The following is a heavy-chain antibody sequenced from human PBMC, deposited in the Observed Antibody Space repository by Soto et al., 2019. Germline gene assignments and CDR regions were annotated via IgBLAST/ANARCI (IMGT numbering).Heavy chain of an antibody. CDR1: GFTFSNYG. Sequence: QVQLVESGGGVVQPGRSLRLSCAASGFTFSNYGMHWARQAPGKGLEWVAVISYHGRDKYYADSVKGRFTISRDNSKNTLYLEMNSLRAEDTAVYYCAKDHLMTTVTTVGYWGQGTLVTVSS. J-gene: IGHJ4*02. V-gene: IGHV3-30*18. CDR3: AKDHLMTTVTTVGY. CDR2: ISYHGRDK. D-gene: IGHD4-17*01.